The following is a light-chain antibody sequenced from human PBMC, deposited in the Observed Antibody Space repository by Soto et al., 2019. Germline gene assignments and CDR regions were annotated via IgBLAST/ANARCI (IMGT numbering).Light chain of an antibody. CDR2: GAS. CDR3: QQYGGSPPT. CDR1: QSVSSSY. Sequence: EIVLTQSPGTLSLFPGERATLSCRASQSVSSSYLAWYQQKPGQAPRLLIYGASRRATDIPDRFSGSGSGTDFTLTISRLEPEDFALYYCQQYGGSPPTFGGGTKVEIK. J-gene: IGKJ4*01. V-gene: IGKV3-20*01.